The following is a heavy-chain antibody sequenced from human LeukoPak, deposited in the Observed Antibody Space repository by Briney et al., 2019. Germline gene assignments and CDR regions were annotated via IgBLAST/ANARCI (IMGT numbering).Heavy chain of an antibody. D-gene: IGHD4-17*01. V-gene: IGHV4-4*02. CDR1: GFTFSKAW. CDR2: IYHSGST. CDR3: ARGGTTVTTELGASFDY. Sequence: GSLRLSCAVSGFTFSKAWMSWVRQPPGKGLEWIGEIYHSGSTNYNPSLKSRVTISVDKSKNQFSLKLSSVTAADTAVYYCARGGTTVTTELGASFDYWGQGTLVTVSS. J-gene: IGHJ4*02.